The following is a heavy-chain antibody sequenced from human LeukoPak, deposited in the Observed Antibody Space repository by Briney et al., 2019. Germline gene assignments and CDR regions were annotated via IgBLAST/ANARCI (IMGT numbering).Heavy chain of an antibody. Sequence: PGGSLRLPCAASGFTFSSYGMHWVRQAPGKGLEWVAFIRYDGSNKYYADSVKGRFTISRDNSKNTLYLQMNSLRAEDTAVYYCAKDRAVAGTGTYYYYGMDVWGQGTTVTVSS. CDR3: AKDRAVAGTGTYYYYGMDV. V-gene: IGHV3-30*02. CDR1: GFTFSSYG. J-gene: IGHJ6*02. CDR2: IRYDGSNK. D-gene: IGHD6-19*01.